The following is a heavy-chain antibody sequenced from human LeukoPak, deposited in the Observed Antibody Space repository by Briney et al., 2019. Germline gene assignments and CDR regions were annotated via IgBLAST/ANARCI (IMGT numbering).Heavy chain of an antibody. CDR1: GFMFSSFE. V-gene: IGHV3-48*03. CDR2: ISISGTTI. Sequence: GGSLRLSCAASGFMFSSFEMNWVRQAPGKGLEWVSYISISGTTIYYADSVKGRFTISRDNAKNSLYLQMNSLRAEDTAIYYCARENMYDSSDYYGWSGYYDHWGQGTLVTVSS. D-gene: IGHD3-22*01. J-gene: IGHJ4*02. CDR3: ARENMYDSSDYYGWSGYYDH.